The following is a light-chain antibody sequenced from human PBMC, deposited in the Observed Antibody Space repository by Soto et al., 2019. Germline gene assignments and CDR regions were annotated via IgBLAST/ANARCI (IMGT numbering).Light chain of an antibody. J-gene: IGKJ1*01. V-gene: IGKV1-39*01. CDR1: QSISSY. CDR3: QQSYRTLTWT. CDR2: GAS. Sequence: DIQMTQSPSSLSASVGDRVTITCRASQSISSYLNWYQQKPGKAPKLLLYGASSLRSGVPSRFSGSGSGTDFTLSISSLQPEDSATYYCQQSYRTLTWTFGQGTKVDIK.